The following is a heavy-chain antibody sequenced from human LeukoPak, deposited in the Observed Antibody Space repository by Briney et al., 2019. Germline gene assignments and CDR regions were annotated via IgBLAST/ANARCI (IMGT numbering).Heavy chain of an antibody. V-gene: IGHV3-23*01. CDR1: GFIFNTYP. CDR2: ISGSGGNT. J-gene: IGHJ3*01. Sequence: GGSLRLSCAASGFIFNTYPISWVRQAPGKGLEWVSHISGSGGNTYYADSVKGRFTISRDNSKNTLYLQMNSLRAEDTAVYYCAKYERATSDAFDVWGQGTMVAVSS. D-gene: IGHD2-2*01. CDR3: AKYERATSDAFDV.